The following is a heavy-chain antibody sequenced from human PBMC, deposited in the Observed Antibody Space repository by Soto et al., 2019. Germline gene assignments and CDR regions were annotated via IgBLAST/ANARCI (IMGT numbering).Heavy chain of an antibody. D-gene: IGHD5-12*01. CDR3: ARGRGYSLIPVVDDAVDV. J-gene: IGHJ3*01. V-gene: IGHV1-18*04. Sequence: QVQLVQSGGEVKKPGASVKVSCKASGYSFTGYGINWVRQAPGQGLEWLGRITTYNGDTNYAQNFQGRLTMTTDTSTGTTYMELRSLRSDDTAVYYCARGRGYSLIPVVDDAVDVWGQVTLVTVSS. CDR2: ITTYNGDT. CDR1: GYSFTGYG.